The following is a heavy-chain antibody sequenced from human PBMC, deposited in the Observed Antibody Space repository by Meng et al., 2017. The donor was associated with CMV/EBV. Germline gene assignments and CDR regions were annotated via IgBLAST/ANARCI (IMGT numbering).Heavy chain of an antibody. V-gene: IGHV1-69*10. D-gene: IGHD5-24*01. CDR2: IIPILGIA. Sequence: SVKVSCKASGYTFTGYYMHWVRQAPGQGLEWMGGIIPILGIANYAQKFQGRVTITADKSTSTAYMELSSVTAADTAVYYCARDKDGDGYNIGNGMDVWGQGTTVTVSS. J-gene: IGHJ6*02. CDR1: GYTFTGYY. CDR3: ARDKDGDGYNIGNGMDV.